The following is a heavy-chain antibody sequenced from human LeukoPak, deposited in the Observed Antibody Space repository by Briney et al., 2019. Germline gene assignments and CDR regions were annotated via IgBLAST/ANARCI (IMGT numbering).Heavy chain of an antibody. V-gene: IGHV3-23*01. J-gene: IGHJ4*02. D-gene: IGHD3-10*01. CDR2: ISGSGGST. CDR3: ATQRDYWLGELLNFDY. CDR1: GFTFSSYA. Sequence: PGGSLRLSCAASGFTFSSYAMSWVRQAPGKGLEWVLAISGSGGSTYYADSVKGRFTISRDNSKNTLYLQMNSLRAEDTAVYYCATQRDYWLGELLNFDYWGQGTLVTVSS.